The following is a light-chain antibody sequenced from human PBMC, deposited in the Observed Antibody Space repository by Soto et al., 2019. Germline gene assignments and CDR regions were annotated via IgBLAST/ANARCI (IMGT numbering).Light chain of an antibody. Sequence: DIQLTQSPSFLSASVGDRVTITCRASQGISSYLAWYQQKPGKAPKLLIYAASTLQSGVPSRFSGSGSGTEFTLTITSLQPEDFATYYCQRETFGQGTKVEIK. CDR3: QRET. CDR1: QGISSY. CDR2: AAS. V-gene: IGKV1-9*01. J-gene: IGKJ1*01.